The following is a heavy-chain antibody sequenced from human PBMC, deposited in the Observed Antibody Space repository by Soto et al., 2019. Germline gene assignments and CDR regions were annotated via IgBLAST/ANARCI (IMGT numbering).Heavy chain of an antibody. CDR1: DFTFSNAW. J-gene: IGHJ4*02. CDR2: ISSSSSYI. CDR3: AGQLEIDY. V-gene: IGHV3-21*01. Sequence: PGGSLRLSCAASDFTFSNAWINWVRQAPGKGLEWVSSISSSSSYIYYADSVKGRFTISRDNAKNSLYLQMNSLRAEDTAVYYCAGQLEIDYWGQGTLVTVSS. D-gene: IGHD1-1*01.